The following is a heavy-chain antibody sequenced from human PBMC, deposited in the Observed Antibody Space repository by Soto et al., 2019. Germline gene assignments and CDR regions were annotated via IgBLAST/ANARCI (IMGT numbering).Heavy chain of an antibody. CDR3: ARGRGWPILFDY. Sequence: SETLSLTCTVSGDSISAFYWSWIRQPPGKGLEWIGYIYNSESTNYNPSLKSRVAISVDTSKNQFSLRLTSVTAADTAVYYCARGRGWPILFDYWGQGTLVTVSS. J-gene: IGHJ4*02. CDR2: IYNSEST. D-gene: IGHD2-15*01. CDR1: GDSISAFY. V-gene: IGHV4-59*01.